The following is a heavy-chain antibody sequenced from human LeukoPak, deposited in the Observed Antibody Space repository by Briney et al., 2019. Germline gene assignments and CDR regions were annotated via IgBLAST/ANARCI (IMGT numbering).Heavy chain of an antibody. Sequence: GGSLRLSCAASGYTFSTYSMNWVRQAPGKGLEWVSSISSSSGYVHYADSVKGRFTISRDNAKNSLYLQMNSLGAEDTAVYYCARDYDFYCSGDNCYSPRLSDYWGQGTLVTVS. J-gene: IGHJ4*02. CDR2: ISSSSGYV. V-gene: IGHV3-21*01. CDR3: ARDYDFYCSGDNCYSPRLSDY. D-gene: IGHD2-15*01. CDR1: GYTFSTYS.